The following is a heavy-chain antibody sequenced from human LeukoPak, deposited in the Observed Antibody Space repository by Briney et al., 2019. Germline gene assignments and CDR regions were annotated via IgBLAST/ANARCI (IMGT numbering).Heavy chain of an antibody. Sequence: KPGGSLRLSCAASGFTFSSYSMNWVRQAPGKGLEWVPSISSSGSYIYYADSVKGRFTISRDNAKNSLYLQMNSLRAEDTAVYYCARDYCSGGSCYPRFDYWGQGTLVTVSS. V-gene: IGHV3-21*01. CDR1: GFTFSSYS. CDR3: ARDYCSGGSCYPRFDY. D-gene: IGHD2-15*01. CDR2: ISSSGSYI. J-gene: IGHJ4*02.